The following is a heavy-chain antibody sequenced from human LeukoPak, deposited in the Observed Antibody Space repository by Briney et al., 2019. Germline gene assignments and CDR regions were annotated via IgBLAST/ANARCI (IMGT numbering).Heavy chain of an antibody. V-gene: IGHV3-15*01. J-gene: IGHJ4*02. D-gene: IGHD1-26*01. Sequence: GGSLRLSCAASGFTFSDAWMSWVRQAPGKGREWVGRIKSKTDGGTTDYAAPVKGRFTISRDDSKNTLYLQMNSLKTEDTAVYYCTTRGGSFSIFDYWGQGTLVTVSS. CDR3: TTRGGSFSIFDY. CDR1: GFTFSDAW. CDR2: IKSKTDGGTT.